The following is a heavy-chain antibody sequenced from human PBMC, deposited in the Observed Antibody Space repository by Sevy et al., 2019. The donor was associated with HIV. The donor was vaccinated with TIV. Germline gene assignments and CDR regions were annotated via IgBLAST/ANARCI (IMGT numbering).Heavy chain of an antibody. CDR2: IKNDGTEK. V-gene: IGHV3-7*01. CDR1: GFTFSSSW. J-gene: IGHJ4*02. CDR3: ARDPGCGAIDY. Sequence: GGSLRLSCAASGFTFSSSWMAWVRQTPGKGLEWVATIKNDGTEKYYVDSVKGRHTISRDNANNSLYLQMNRQRADDTAIYYCARDPGCGAIDYWGQGILVTVSS. D-gene: IGHD1-1*01.